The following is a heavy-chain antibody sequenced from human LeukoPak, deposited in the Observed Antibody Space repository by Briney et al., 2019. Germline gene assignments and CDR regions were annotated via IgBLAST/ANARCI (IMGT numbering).Heavy chain of an antibody. J-gene: IGHJ4*02. Sequence: VASVKVSCKASGYTFTGYYMHWVRQAPGQGLEWMGWINPNSGGTNYAQKFQGRVTMTRDTSISTAYMELSRLRSDDTAVYYCARPTRIFGYSYGTLNYWGQGTLVTVSS. CDR3: ARPTRIFGYSYGTLNY. D-gene: IGHD5-18*01. CDR1: GYTFTGYY. V-gene: IGHV1-2*02. CDR2: INPNSGGT.